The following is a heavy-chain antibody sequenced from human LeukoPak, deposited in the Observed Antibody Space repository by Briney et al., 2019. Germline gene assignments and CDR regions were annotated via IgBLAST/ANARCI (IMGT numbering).Heavy chain of an antibody. J-gene: IGHJ4*02. Sequence: GGSLRLSCAASGFTFSDYTLNWVRQAPGKGLEWVSSISSSGRFIYYADSLKGRFTISRDNDKESVHLQMVSLRAEDTAVYYCVRETHTMGPSFDYWGQGTLVTVSS. CDR1: GFTFSDYT. CDR2: ISSSGRFI. V-gene: IGHV3-21*01. D-gene: IGHD5-24*01. CDR3: VRETHTMGPSFDY.